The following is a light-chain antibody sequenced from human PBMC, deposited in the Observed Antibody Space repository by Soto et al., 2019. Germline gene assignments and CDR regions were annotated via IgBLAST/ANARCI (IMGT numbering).Light chain of an antibody. CDR1: SSDVGSYNL. Sequence: QSDLTQPASVSGSPGQSITISCTGTSSDVGSYNLVSWYQQHPGKAPKLMIYEVNKWPSGVSNRFSGSKSGNTASMTISGLQAEDEADYYCCSFAGSATWIFGGGTKLTVL. CDR2: EVN. J-gene: IGLJ2*01. V-gene: IGLV2-23*02. CDR3: CSFAGSATWI.